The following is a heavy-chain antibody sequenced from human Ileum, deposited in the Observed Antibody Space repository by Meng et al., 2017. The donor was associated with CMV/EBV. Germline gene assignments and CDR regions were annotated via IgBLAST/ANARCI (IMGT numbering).Heavy chain of an antibody. CDR1: GFGCGGLG. V-gene: IGHV3-23*01. CDR2: MDLGSGTI. Sequence: GFGCGGLGRGWLGQGGGRGLGGVSAMDLGSGTIFYADAVKGRFAISRDNAKNALYLQRNGLRVEDTAVYYCAKPLVVEAFKDRWFDPWGQGTLVTVSS. J-gene: IGHJ5*02. CDR3: AKPLVVEAFKDRWFDP. D-gene: IGHD2-2*01.